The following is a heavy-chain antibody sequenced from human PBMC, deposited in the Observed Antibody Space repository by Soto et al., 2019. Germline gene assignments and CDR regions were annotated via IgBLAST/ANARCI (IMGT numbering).Heavy chain of an antibody. J-gene: IGHJ6*02. CDR3: ASDLVATIFGVVTRYYFGMDV. V-gene: IGHV1-18*04. CDR2: ISAYNGNT. Sequence: QVQLVQSGAEVKKPGASVKVSCKASGYTFTSYGISWVRQAPGQGLERMGWISAYNGNTNYAQKLQGRVTMTTDTSTRIAYMELRSLRSYHTAVYYCASDLVATIFGVVTRYYFGMDVWGQGTTVTVS. D-gene: IGHD3-3*01. CDR1: GYTFTSYG.